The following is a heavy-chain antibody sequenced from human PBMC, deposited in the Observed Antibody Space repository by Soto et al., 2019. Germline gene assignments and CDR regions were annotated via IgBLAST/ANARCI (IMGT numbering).Heavy chain of an antibody. D-gene: IGHD2-8*01. J-gene: IGHJ6*02. Sequence: SVKVSCKASGYTFTGYYMHWVRQAPGQGLEWMGWINPNSGGTNYSQKFQGRVTMTRDTPISTAYMELSRLRSDDKAVYYRARHAVGYYDYGMDVWRQGTTDTVSS. V-gene: IGHV1-2*02. CDR1: GYTFTGYY. CDR2: INPNSGGT. CDR3: ARHAVGYYDYGMDV.